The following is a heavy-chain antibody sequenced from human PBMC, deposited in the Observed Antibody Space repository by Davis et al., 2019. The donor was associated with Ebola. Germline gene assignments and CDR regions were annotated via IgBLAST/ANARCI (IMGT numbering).Heavy chain of an antibody. D-gene: IGHD1-26*01. CDR2: MNPNSGNT. J-gene: IGHJ4*02. CDR3: ARRVGARSGFDY. CDR1: GYTFTSYY. V-gene: IGHV1-8*02. Sequence: ASVKVSCKASGYTFTSYYMHWVRQAPGQGLEWMGWMNPNSGNTGYAQKFQGRVTMTRNTSISTAYMELSSLRSEDTAVYYCARRVGARSGFDYWGQGTLVTVSS.